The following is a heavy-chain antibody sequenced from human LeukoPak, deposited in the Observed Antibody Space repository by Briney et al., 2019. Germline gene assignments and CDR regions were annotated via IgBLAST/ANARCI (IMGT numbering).Heavy chain of an antibody. Sequence: PSETLSLTCTISGGSVSDYYWSWIRQSPGKVLEWIGYIYYTGSTTYNPSLKSRVTISADTSKNQFSLKLSSVTAADTAVYYCASRKLGNDYWGQGTLVTVSS. J-gene: IGHJ4*02. CDR2: IYYTGST. V-gene: IGHV4-59*02. D-gene: IGHD7-27*01. CDR1: GGSVSDYY. CDR3: ASRKLGNDY.